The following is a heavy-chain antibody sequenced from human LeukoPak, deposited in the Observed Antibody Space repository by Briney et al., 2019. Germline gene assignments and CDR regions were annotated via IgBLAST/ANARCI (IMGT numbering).Heavy chain of an antibody. CDR1: GGSISSGPYY. J-gene: IGHJ4*02. V-gene: IGHV4-39*01. CDR2: IYYGENT. D-gene: IGHD3-22*01. Sequence: SETLSPTCTVSGGSISSGPYYWGWIRQPPGKGLEWIGNIYYGENTYYNPSLKSRVTISIDTSKNQFYLKLSSLTAADTAVYYCARRDDSSGYHKIFDYWGPGTLVTVSS. CDR3: ARRDDSSGYHKIFDY.